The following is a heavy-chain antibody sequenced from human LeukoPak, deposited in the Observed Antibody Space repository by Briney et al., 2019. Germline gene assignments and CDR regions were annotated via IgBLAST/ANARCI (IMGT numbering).Heavy chain of an antibody. CDR2: IYYSGST. CDR1: GGSISSSSYY. J-gene: IGHJ4*02. CDR3: ARGFEYCSSTSCYFYFDY. Sequence: KPSETLSLTCTVSGGSISSSSYYWGWIRQPPGKGLEWIGSIYYSGSTYYNPSLKSRVTISVDTSKNQFSLKLSSVTAADTAVYYCARGFEYCSSTSCYFYFDYWGQGTLVTVSS. V-gene: IGHV4-39*01. D-gene: IGHD2-2*01.